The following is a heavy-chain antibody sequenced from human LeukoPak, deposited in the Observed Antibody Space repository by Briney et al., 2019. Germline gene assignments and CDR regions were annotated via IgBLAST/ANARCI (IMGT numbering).Heavy chain of an antibody. CDR2: INAGNGNT. J-gene: IGHJ4*02. Sequence: GASVKVSCKASGYTFTSYAMHWVRQAPGQRLEWMGWINAGNGNTKYSQKFQGRVTTTRDTSASTAYMELSSLRSEDTAVYYCARGELLRFLEWYFDYWGQGTLVTVSS. CDR1: GYTFTSYA. D-gene: IGHD3-3*01. V-gene: IGHV1-3*01. CDR3: ARGELLRFLEWYFDY.